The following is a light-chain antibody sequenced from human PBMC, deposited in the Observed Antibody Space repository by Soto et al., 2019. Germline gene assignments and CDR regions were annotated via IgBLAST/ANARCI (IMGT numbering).Light chain of an antibody. CDR2: GAS. CDR1: HSVATH. Sequence: EIVLTQSPDNLSLSPGERATLSCWASHSVATHLAWFPQRPGQTPRLLIDGASHRATGIPAQFHCSGAGPACTRPISSLESEDVSVALCPQRSSLPLTFGGGTKV. J-gene: IGKJ4*02. CDR3: PQRSSLPLT. V-gene: IGKV3-11*01.